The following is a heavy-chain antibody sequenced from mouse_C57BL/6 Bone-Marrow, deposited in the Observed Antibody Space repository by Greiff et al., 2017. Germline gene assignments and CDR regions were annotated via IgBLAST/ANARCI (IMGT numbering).Heavy chain of an antibody. V-gene: IGHV5-9-1*02. Sequence: EVMLVESGEGLVKPGGSLKLSCAASGFTFSSYAMSWVRQTPEKRLEWVAYISSGGDYIYYADTVKGRFTISRDNARNTLYLQRSSLKSEDTSMYYCTRAFYWYCDVWGTGTTVTVSS. CDR2: ISSGGDYI. J-gene: IGHJ1*03. CDR3: TRAFYWYCDV. CDR1: GFTFSSYA.